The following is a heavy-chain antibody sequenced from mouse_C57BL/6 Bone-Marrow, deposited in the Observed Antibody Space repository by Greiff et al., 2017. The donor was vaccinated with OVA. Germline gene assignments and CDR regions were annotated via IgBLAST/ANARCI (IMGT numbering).Heavy chain of an antibody. CDR1: GYTFTSYW. D-gene: IGHD1-1*01. J-gene: IGHJ1*03. Sequence: QVQLKQPGAELVRPGSSVKLSCKASGYTFTSYWMHWVKQRPIQGLEWIGNIDPSDSETHYNQKFKDKATLTVDKSSSTAYMQLSSLTSEDSAVYYCATYGSSVSYWYFDVWAQGPRSPSPQ. V-gene: IGHV1-52*01. CDR2: IDPSDSET. CDR3: ATYGSSVSYWYFDV.